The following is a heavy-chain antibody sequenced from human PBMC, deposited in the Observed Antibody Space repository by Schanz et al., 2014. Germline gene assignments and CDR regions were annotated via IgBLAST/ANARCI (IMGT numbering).Heavy chain of an antibody. CDR2: ISPSSGGT. Sequence: QVQVIQSGPEVKKPGASVKVSCKASGYTFTNHYLHWVRQAPGQGLEWMGRISPSSGGTNYAQNFQGRVTMTKDTSSRTVYMQLSRLTSDDTAVYFCARERGRGYCSRTSCSKDYGMDVWGQGTTVTVSS. CDR3: ARERGRGYCSRTSCSKDYGMDV. CDR1: GYTFTNHY. V-gene: IGHV1-2*06. J-gene: IGHJ6*02. D-gene: IGHD2-2*01.